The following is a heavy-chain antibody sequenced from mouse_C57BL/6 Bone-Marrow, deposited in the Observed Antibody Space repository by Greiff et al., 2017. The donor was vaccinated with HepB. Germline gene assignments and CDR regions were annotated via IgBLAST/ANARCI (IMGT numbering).Heavy chain of an antibody. J-gene: IGHJ3*01. Sequence: EVQLQQSGPELVKPGASVKISCKASGYTFTDYYMNWVKQSHGKSLEWIGDINPNNGGTSYNQKFKGKATLTVDKSSSTAYMELRSLTSEDSAVYYCARENYGSSQFAYWGQGTLVTVSA. CDR1: GYTFTDYY. D-gene: IGHD1-1*01. CDR2: INPNNGGT. CDR3: ARENYGSSQFAY. V-gene: IGHV1-26*01.